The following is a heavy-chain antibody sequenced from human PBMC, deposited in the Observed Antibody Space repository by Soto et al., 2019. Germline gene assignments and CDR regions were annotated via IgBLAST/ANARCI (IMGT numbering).Heavy chain of an antibody. CDR2: ISSNGGST. V-gene: IGHV3-64D*08. CDR1: GFTFSSYA. J-gene: IGHJ5*02. CDR3: VKDLKSSSLRGYNWFDP. D-gene: IGHD2-15*01. Sequence: PGGSMRLSCSASGFTFSSYAMHWVRQAPGKGLEYVSAISSNGGSTYYADSVKGRFTISRDNSKNTLYLQMSSLRAEDTAVYYCVKDLKSSSLRGYNWFDPWGQGTLVTVSS.